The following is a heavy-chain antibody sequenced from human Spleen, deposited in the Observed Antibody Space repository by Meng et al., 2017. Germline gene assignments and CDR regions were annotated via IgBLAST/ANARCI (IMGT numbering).Heavy chain of an antibody. CDR1: GFTFGDYA. Sequence: GESLKISCTASGFTFGDYAMSWVRQAPGKGLEWVSAISGSGGSTYYADSVKGRFTIPRDNSKNTLYLQMNSLRAEDTAVYYCAKDLGDFWSGYLFDYWGQGTLVTVSS. CDR3: AKDLGDFWSGYLFDY. V-gene: IGHV3-23*01. J-gene: IGHJ4*02. CDR2: ISGSGGST. D-gene: IGHD3-3*01.